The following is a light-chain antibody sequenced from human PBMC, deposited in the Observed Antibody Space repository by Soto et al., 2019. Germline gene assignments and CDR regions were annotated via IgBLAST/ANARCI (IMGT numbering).Light chain of an antibody. CDR1: SSDVGTSNY. CDR3: SSCTGHNTLWV. J-gene: IGLJ3*02. CDR2: EVN. V-gene: IGLV2-8*01. Sequence: QSVLTQPPSASGSPGQSVTISCTGTSSDVGTSNYVSWYQLHPGKAPKLIIYEVNKRPSGVPDRFSGSRSGNTASLTVSGLHDEDEGVYSCSSCTGHNTLWVFCGGTKLTVL.